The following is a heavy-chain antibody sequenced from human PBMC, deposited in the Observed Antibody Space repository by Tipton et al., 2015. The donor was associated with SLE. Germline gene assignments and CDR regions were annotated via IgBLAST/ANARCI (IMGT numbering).Heavy chain of an antibody. V-gene: IGHV3-15*01. CDR3: TTDGLRVDFGVVSDAFDI. CDR2: IKSKTDGGTT. CDR1: GFTFSNAW. D-gene: IGHD3-3*01. J-gene: IGHJ3*02. Sequence: AVSGFTFSNAWMSWGRQAPGKGLEWVGRIKSKTDGGTTDYAAPVKGRFTISRDDSKNTLYLQMNSLKTEDTAVYYCTTDGLRVDFGVVSDAFDIWGQGTMVTVSS.